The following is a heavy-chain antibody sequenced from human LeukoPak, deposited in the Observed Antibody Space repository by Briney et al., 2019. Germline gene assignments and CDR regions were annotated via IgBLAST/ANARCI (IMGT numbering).Heavy chain of an antibody. CDR1: GFTFSSYG. Sequence: GGSLRLSCAASGFTFSSYGMHWVRQAPGKGLXXXXVISHDGSDNHYADSVKGRFTISRDNSKNTVYLQMTSLRPEDTAVYFCAKELYFGSGSYPDYWGQGTLVRVSS. CDR2: ISHDGSDN. J-gene: IGHJ4*02. V-gene: IGHV3-30*18. CDR3: AKELYFGSGSYPDY. D-gene: IGHD3-10*01.